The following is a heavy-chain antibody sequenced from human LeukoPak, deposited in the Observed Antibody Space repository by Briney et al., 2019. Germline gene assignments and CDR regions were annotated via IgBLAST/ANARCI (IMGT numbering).Heavy chain of an antibody. J-gene: IGHJ4*02. Sequence: SETLSLTCTVSGGSLSTYYWSWIRQPPGKGLEWIGHIYFSGSTNYNPSLKSRLIISVDTSKKQFSLKLTSVTAADTAVYYCARLKLHIAEAGYYFDSWGQGTLVTVSS. CDR2: IYFSGST. D-gene: IGHD6-13*01. CDR1: GGSLSTYY. CDR3: ARLKLHIAEAGYYFDS. V-gene: IGHV4-4*08.